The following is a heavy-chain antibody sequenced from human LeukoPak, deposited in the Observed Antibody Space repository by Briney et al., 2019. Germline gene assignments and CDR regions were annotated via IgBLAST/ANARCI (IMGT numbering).Heavy chain of an antibody. V-gene: IGHV4-59*08. CDR1: GASISTYY. CDR3: ASRYSDL. CDR2: IYHTGST. Sequence: PSETLSLTCTVSGASISTYYWSWIRQPPGKGLEWIGFIYHTGSTTYNPSLKSRVTLSIDSSKNQFSLKLSSVTAADSAVYYCASRYSDLWGRGTLVTVSS. J-gene: IGHJ2*01.